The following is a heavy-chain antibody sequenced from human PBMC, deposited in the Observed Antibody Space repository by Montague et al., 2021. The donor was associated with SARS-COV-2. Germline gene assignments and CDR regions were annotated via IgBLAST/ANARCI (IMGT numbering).Heavy chain of an antibody. CDR1: GGSFSGYY. CDR3: ARGLGRIEDV. D-gene: IGHD1-26*01. CDR2: INHSGST. Sequence: ETLSLTCAVYGGSFSGYYWSWIRQPPGKGLEWIGEINHSGSTNYNPSLKSRVTISVDTSKNQFSLKLSSVTAADTAVYYCARGLGRIEDVWGQGTTVTVSS. J-gene: IGHJ6*02. V-gene: IGHV4-34*01.